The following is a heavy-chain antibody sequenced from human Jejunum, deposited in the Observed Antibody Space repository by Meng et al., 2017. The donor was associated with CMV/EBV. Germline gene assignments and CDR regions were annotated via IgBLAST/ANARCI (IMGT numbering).Heavy chain of an antibody. CDR1: GGSVSSGGYY. J-gene: IGHJ4*02. V-gene: IGHV4-31*03. CDR2: IYYSGST. D-gene: IGHD6-19*01. Sequence: QVQLQESGQGLVKPSQTLSLTCTVSGGSVSSGGYYWTWIRQHPGKGLEWFGHIYYSGSTFYNPSLKRRVIISIGTSKNQFSLNLRSVTAADTAVYYCARVSSGWDYFDYWGQGTLVTVSS. CDR3: ARVSSGWDYFDY.